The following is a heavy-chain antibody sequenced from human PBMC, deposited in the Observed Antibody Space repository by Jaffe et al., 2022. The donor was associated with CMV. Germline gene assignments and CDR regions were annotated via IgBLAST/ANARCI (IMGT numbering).Heavy chain of an antibody. CDR3: ARCSSGWYWCYYGMDV. D-gene: IGHD6-19*01. J-gene: IGHJ6*02. V-gene: IGHV4-59*01. Sequence: QVQLQESGPGLVKPSETLSLTCTVSGGSISSYYWSWIRQPPGKGLEWIGYIYYSGSTNYNPSLKSRVTISVDTSKNQFSLKLSSVTAADTAVYYCARCSSGWYWCYYGMDVWGQGTTVTVSS. CDR2: IYYSGST. CDR1: GGSISSYY.